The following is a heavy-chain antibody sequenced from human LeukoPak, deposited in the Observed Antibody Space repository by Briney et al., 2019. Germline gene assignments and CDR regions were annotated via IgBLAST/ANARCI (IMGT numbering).Heavy chain of an antibody. D-gene: IGHD3/OR15-3a*01. V-gene: IGHV3-23*01. CDR1: GFTFRNYA. J-gene: IGHJ4*02. CDR3: AKDSVAGDGFWVFDY. CDR2: ITGGGGTI. Sequence: GGSLRLSCTASGFTFRNYAMSWVRQAPGKGLEWVSGITGGGGTINYADSVKGRFTISRDNSKNTLYLQMNSLGAEDSAVYYCAKDSVAGDGFWVFDYWGQGTLVTVSS.